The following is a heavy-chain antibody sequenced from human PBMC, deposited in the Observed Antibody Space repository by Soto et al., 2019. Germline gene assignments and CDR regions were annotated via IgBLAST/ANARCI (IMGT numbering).Heavy chain of an antibody. Sequence: QVQLQESGPGLVKPSETLSLTCTVSGGSVSCGSYYWSWIRQPPGKGLEWIGYIYYSGSTNYNPSLKSRVTISVDTSKNQFSLKLSSVTAADTAVYYCARGPQAAPLYYYGMDVWGQGTTVTVSS. V-gene: IGHV4-61*01. J-gene: IGHJ6*02. CDR1: GGSVSCGSYY. CDR2: IYYSGST. CDR3: ARGPQAAPLYYYGMDV.